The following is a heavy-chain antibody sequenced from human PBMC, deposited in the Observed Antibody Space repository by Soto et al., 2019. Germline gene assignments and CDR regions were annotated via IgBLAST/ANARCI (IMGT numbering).Heavy chain of an antibody. D-gene: IGHD4-4*01. Sequence: QVQLVESGGGVVQPGRSLRLSCAASGFTFSSYAMHWVRQAPGKGLEWVAVISYDGSNKYYADSVKGRFTISRDNSKNTLYQQMNSLRAEDTAVYYCARHLWRDDYNWGYFDLWGRGTLVTVSS. CDR2: ISYDGSNK. CDR3: ARHLWRDDYNWGYFDL. V-gene: IGHV3-30-3*01. CDR1: GFTFSSYA. J-gene: IGHJ2*01.